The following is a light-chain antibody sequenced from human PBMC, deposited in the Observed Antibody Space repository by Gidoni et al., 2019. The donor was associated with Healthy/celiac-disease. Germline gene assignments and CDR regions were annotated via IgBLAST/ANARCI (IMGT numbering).Light chain of an antibody. V-gene: IGKV4-1*01. CDR1: QSVLYSSNNKNY. Sequence: DIVMTQSQDSLAVSLGERATINCKSSQSVLYSSNNKNYLAWYQQKPGQPPKLLMYWASTRESGVPDRFSGSGSGTDFTLTISSLQAEDVAVYYCQQYYSTPPTFGPGTKVDIK. CDR2: WAS. CDR3: QQYYSTPPT. J-gene: IGKJ3*01.